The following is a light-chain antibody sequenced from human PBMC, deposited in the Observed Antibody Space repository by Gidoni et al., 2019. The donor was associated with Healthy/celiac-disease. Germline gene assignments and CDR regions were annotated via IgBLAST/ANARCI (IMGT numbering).Light chain of an antibody. CDR2: AAS. Sequence: DIQMTQSQSSLSASVGDRVTITCRASQSISRYLDWYQQKPGKAPKLLIYAASSLQSGVPSRFSGSGSGTDFTLTISSLQPEDFATYYCQQSYSTPPWTFXXXTKVEIK. V-gene: IGKV1-39*01. J-gene: IGKJ1*01. CDR1: QSISRY. CDR3: QQSYSTPPWT.